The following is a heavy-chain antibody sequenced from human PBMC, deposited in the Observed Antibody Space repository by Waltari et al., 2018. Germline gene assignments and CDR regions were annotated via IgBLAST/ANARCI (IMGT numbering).Heavy chain of an antibody. CDR3: AHSIVWFGERTWYFDL. Sequence: QITLKESGPTLVKPTQTLTLTCTFSGFSLSTSGVGVGWIRQPPGKALEWLALIYWNDDKRYSPSLKSRLTITKDTSKNQVVLTMTNMDPVDTATYYCAHSIVWFGERTWYFDLWGRGTLVTVSS. J-gene: IGHJ2*01. V-gene: IGHV2-5*01. D-gene: IGHD3-10*01. CDR1: GFSLSTSGVG. CDR2: IYWNDDK.